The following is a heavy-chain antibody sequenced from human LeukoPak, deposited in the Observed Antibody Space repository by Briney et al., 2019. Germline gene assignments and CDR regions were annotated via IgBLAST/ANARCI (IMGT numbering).Heavy chain of an antibody. V-gene: IGHV3-7*01. CDR2: IKQDGSEK. Sequence: GGSLRLSCAASGFTFTTNWMTWVRQAPGKGLEWVANIKQDGSEKYYVDSVKGRFTISRDNAKNSLYLQMNSLRAEDTAVYYCARDLNGWSLNYYYYYMDVWGKGTTVTISS. D-gene: IGHD6-19*01. J-gene: IGHJ6*03. CDR1: GFTFTTNW. CDR3: ARDLNGWSLNYYYYYMDV.